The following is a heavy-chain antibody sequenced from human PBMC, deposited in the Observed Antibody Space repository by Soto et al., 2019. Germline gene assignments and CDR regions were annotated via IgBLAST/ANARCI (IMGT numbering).Heavy chain of an antibody. CDR1: GYSISSGYY. Sequence: PSETLSLTCAVSGYSISSGYYWGWIRQPPGKGLEWIGSIYHSGSTYYNPSLKSRVTISVDTSKNQFSLKLSSVTAADTAVYYCARDLATRFYFDYWGQGTLVTVPS. CDR3: ARDLATRFYFDY. V-gene: IGHV4-38-2*02. D-gene: IGHD1-26*01. CDR2: IYHSGST. J-gene: IGHJ4*02.